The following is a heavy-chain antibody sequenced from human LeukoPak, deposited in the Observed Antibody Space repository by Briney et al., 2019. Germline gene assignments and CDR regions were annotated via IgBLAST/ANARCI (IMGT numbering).Heavy chain of an antibody. Sequence: GASVKVSCKASGYTFTSYGISWVRQAPGQGLEWMGWISAYNGNTNYAQKLQGRVTMTTDTSTSTAYMELRSLRSDDTAVYYCARGLSDDLDVWGSYRYPYWGQGTLVTVSP. CDR3: ARGLSDDLDVWGSYRYPY. CDR1: GYTFTSYG. J-gene: IGHJ4*02. V-gene: IGHV1-18*01. D-gene: IGHD3-16*02. CDR2: ISAYNGNT.